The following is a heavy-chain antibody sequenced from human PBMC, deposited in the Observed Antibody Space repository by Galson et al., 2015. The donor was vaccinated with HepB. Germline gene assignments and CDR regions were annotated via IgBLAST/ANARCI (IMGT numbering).Heavy chain of an antibody. V-gene: IGHV1-3*01. CDR3: ARNLGGIAARTRKQYYYYGMDV. CDR1: GYTFTSYA. D-gene: IGHD6-6*01. Sequence: SVKVSCKASGYTFTSYAMHWVRQAPGQRLEWMGWINAGDGNTKYSQKFQGRVTITRDTSASTAYMELSSLRSEDTAVYYCARNLGGIAARTRKQYYYYGMDVWGQGTTVTVSS. CDR2: INAGDGNT. J-gene: IGHJ6*02.